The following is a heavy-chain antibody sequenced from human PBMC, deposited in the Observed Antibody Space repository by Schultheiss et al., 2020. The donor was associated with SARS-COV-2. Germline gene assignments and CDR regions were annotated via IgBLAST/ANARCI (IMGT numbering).Heavy chain of an antibody. CDR1: GFTFSSYA. CDR2: ISGSGGST. Sequence: GGSLRLSCAASGFTFSSYAMSWVRQAPGKGLEWVSAISGSGGSTYYADSVKGRFTISRDNSKNTHFLQMNSLRAEDTAVYYCAIRLLWFGELPGDAFDIWGQGTMVTGSS. V-gene: IGHV3-23*01. D-gene: IGHD3-10*01. J-gene: IGHJ3*02. CDR3: AIRLLWFGELPGDAFDI.